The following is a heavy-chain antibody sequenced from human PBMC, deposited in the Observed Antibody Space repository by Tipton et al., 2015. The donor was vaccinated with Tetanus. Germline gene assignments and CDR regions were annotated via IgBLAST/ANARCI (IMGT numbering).Heavy chain of an antibody. CDR2: ISYDGSNK. Sequence: SLRLSCAASGFTFNNYAMHWVRQAPGKGLEWVAVISYDGSNKYDAESVKGRLTISRDNSTNTLYVQMDSLRAEDTAVYYCARGPYHYGDYDFDYWGRGTLVTVSS. CDR3: ARGPYHYGDYDFDY. V-gene: IGHV3-30-3*01. J-gene: IGHJ4*02. D-gene: IGHD4-17*01. CDR1: GFTFNNYA.